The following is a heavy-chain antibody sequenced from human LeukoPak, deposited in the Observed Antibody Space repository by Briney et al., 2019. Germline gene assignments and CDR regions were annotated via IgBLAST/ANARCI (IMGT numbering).Heavy chain of an antibody. CDR1: GGSISSSSYY. J-gene: IGHJ4*02. CDR2: IYYSGST. D-gene: IGHD6-13*01. Sequence: SETLSLTCTVSGGSISSSSYYWGWIRQPPGKGLEWIGSIYYSGSTYYNPSLKSRVTISVDTSKNQFSLKLSSVTAADTAVYYCARDIEAAAGLLFDYWGQGTLVTVSS. V-gene: IGHV4-39*02. CDR3: ARDIEAAAGLLFDY.